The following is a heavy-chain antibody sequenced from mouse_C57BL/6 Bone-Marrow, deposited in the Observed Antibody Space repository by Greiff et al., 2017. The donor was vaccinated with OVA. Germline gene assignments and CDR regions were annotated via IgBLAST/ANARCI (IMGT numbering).Heavy chain of an antibody. V-gene: IGHV14-3*01. Sequence: VQLQQSVAELVRPGASVKLSCTASGFTIKNTYMHWVKQRPEQGLEWIGRIDPANGNSKYAPKFQGKATITAYTSSNTAYLQLSGLTSDDTAIYYCARGFDYWGQGTTPTVSS. J-gene: IGHJ2*01. CDR3: ARGFDY. CDR2: IDPANGNS. CDR1: GFTIKNTY.